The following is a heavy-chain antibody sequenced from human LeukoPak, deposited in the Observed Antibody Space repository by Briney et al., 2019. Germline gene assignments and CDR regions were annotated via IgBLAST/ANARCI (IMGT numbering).Heavy chain of an antibody. Sequence: PGGSLRLSCAASEFTFSDYYMSWIRQAPGKGLEWVSYISSSGSTVYYADSVKGRFTISRDNAKNSLYLQMSSLRAEDTAVYYCARESHSNYLGYMDVWGKGTTVTVSS. CDR3: ARESHSNYLGYMDV. J-gene: IGHJ6*03. CDR2: ISSSGSTV. V-gene: IGHV3-11*04. CDR1: EFTFSDYY. D-gene: IGHD4-11*01.